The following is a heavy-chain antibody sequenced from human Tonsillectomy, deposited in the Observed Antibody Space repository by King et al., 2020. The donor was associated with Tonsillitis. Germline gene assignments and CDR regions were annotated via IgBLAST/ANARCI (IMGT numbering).Heavy chain of an antibody. J-gene: IGHJ1*01. CDR1: GFTFSSYE. CDR3: ARLEFSSTAEYFQH. V-gene: IGHV3-48*03. CDR2: ISSSGSTI. D-gene: IGHD6-6*01. Sequence: VQLVESGGGLVQPGGSLRLSCAASGFTFSSYEMNWVRQAPGKGLEWVSYISSSGSTIYYADSVKGRFTVSRDNAKNSLFLQMNSLRAEDTAVYYCARLEFSSTAEYFQHWGQGTLAT.